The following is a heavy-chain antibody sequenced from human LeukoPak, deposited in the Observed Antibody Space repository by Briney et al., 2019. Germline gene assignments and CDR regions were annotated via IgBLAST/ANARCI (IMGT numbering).Heavy chain of an antibody. CDR3: ARAESIVATIDY. CDR2: ISSSSSYI. V-gene: IGHV3-21*01. J-gene: IGHJ4*02. Sequence: GGSLRLSCAASGFTFSSYSMNWVRQAPGKGLEWVSSISSSSSYIYYADSVKGRFTISRDNVKNSLYLQMNSLRAEDTAVYYCARAESIVATIDYWGQGTLVTVSS. D-gene: IGHD5-12*01. CDR1: GFTFSSYS.